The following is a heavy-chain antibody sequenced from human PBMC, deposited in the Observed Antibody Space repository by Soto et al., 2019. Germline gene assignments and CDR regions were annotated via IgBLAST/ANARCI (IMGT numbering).Heavy chain of an antibody. CDR3: ARDKITGLFDY. V-gene: IGHV4-34*01. CDR1: SGSFNGYD. J-gene: IGHJ4*02. D-gene: IGHD2-8*02. Sequence: SXXTLSLTCAVYSGSFNGYDWTWIRQPPGTGMEWIGXINHSXSSNYHPSLKTXVTISVDTSKNQLSLKLTSVNAADKAVYYCARDKITGLFDYWGKGTLVTVYS. CDR2: INHSXSS.